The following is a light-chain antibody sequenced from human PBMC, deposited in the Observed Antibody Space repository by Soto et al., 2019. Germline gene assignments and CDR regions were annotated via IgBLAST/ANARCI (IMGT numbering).Light chain of an antibody. Sequence: DIQMTQSPSPLSASVGDRVTITCRASQSISSWLAWYQQQPGKAPKILIYDASSLESGVPSRFSGSGSGTDSTLTISSLQPVDFATYYCQQYNSYSTFGQGTKVDI. CDR1: QSISSW. CDR2: DAS. CDR3: QQYNSYST. J-gene: IGKJ1*01. V-gene: IGKV1-5*01.